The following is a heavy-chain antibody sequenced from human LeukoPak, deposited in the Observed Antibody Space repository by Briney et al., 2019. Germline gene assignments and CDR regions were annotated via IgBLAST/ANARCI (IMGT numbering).Heavy chain of an antibody. CDR3: ARTADIVVVPVPDAFDI. CDR2: INPNSGGT. CDR1: GYTFTGYY. V-gene: IGHV1-2*02. J-gene: IGHJ3*02. Sequence: ASVKVSCKASGYTFTGYYMHWVRQAPGQGLEWMGWINPNSGGTNYAQKFQGRVTMTRDTSISTAYMELSRLRSDDTAVYYCARTADIVVVPVPDAFDIWGQGTMVTVSS. D-gene: IGHD2-2*01.